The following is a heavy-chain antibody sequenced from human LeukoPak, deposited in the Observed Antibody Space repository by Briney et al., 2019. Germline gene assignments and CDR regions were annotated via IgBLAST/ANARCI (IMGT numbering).Heavy chain of an antibody. CDR3: VKLVGVGELFWGHFLEDF. J-gene: IGHJ4*02. CDR1: GFTFSDYN. D-gene: IGHD3-10*01. V-gene: IGHV3-23*01. CDR2: ISGSGDST. Sequence: PGGSLRLSCAASGFTFSDYNMRWIRQAPGKGLEWVSAISGSGDSTYYADSVKGRFTISRDNSKNTLYLQMNSLRAEDTAVYYCVKLVGVGELFWGHFLEDFWGQGTLVTVSS.